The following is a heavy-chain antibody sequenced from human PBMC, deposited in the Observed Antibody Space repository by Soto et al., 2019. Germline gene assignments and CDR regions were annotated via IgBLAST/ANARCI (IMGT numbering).Heavy chain of an antibody. CDR1: GVSFSRYS. CDR2: IYSSGST. J-gene: IGHJ4*02. Sequence: SETLSLTCNVSGVSFSRYSWSWSRQPPWKGLEWIANIYSSGSTKYKPSLRSRLNVVLDTPKNQISLKLTSVTAADTAVYYCATLDGSGTYPYWGPGTLITVSS. V-gene: IGHV4-4*07. D-gene: IGHD3-10*01. CDR3: ATLDGSGTYPY.